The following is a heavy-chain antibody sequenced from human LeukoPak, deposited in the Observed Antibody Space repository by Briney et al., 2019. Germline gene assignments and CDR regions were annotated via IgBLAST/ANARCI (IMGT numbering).Heavy chain of an antibody. D-gene: IGHD2/OR15-2a*01. V-gene: IGHV4-59*01. J-gene: IGHJ4*02. CDR2: IYYSGST. CDR1: GGSITSYY. Sequence: PSETLSLTCTVSGGSITSYYWSWIRQPPGKGLEWIGYIYYSGSTNYKPSLKSQVIMSVDTSKNQFSLKLSSVTAADTAVYFCARDLDFYLDYWGQGTLVTVSS. CDR3: ARDLDFYLDY.